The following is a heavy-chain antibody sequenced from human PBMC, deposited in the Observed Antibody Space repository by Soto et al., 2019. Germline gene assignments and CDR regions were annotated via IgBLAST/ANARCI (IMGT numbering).Heavy chain of an antibody. CDR1: GFTFSSYA. D-gene: IGHD3-22*01. Sequence: GGSLRLSCAASGFTFSSYAMHWVRQAPGKGLEWVAVISYDGSNKYYADSVKGRFTISRDNSKNTLYLQMNSLRAEDTAVYYCARGHSLRFYYDSSGLTLYWGQGTLVTVSS. CDR2: ISYDGSNK. J-gene: IGHJ4*02. CDR3: ARGHSLRFYYDSSGLTLY. V-gene: IGHV3-30-3*01.